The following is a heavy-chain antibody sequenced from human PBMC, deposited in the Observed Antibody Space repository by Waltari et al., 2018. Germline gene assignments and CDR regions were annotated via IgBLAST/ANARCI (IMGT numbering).Heavy chain of an antibody. D-gene: IGHD2-21*01. Sequence: QVQLVQSGPEVEKPGASVRVSCKTSGYSVTAYYIQWVRQATGQGLEWMGITHPRGGTVRSEQKFQGRVTMTTDTSTSTVYMELSSLRSEDTAVYFCASEFHGGHYDYLGQGTLVTVSS. CDR2: THPRGGTV. CDR1: GYSVTAYY. J-gene: IGHJ4*02. V-gene: IGHV1-46*01. CDR3: ASEFHGGHYDY.